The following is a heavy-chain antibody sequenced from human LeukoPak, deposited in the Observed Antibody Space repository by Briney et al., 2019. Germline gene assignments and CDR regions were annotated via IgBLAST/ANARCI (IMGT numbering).Heavy chain of an antibody. Sequence: QPGGSLRLSCAASGFTFSSYWMSWVRQAPGKGLEWVAVISYDGSNKYYADSVKGRFTISRDNSKNTLYLQMNSLRAEDTAVYYCARDQGATLRQLAADAFDIWGQGTMVTVSS. CDR2: ISYDGSNK. V-gene: IGHV3-30-3*01. D-gene: IGHD6-6*01. CDR3: ARDQGATLRQLAADAFDI. J-gene: IGHJ3*02. CDR1: GFTFSSYW.